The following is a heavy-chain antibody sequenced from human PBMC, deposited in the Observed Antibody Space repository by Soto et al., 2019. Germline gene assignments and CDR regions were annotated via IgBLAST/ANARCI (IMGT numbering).Heavy chain of an antibody. CDR1: GYTFTSYY. D-gene: IGHD6-19*01. Sequence: ASVKVSCKASGYTFTSYYMHWVRQAPGQGLEWMGIINPSGGSTSYAQKFQGRVTMTRDTSASTVYMELSSLRSEDTAVYYCASAVAEFGWFDPWGQGTLVTVSS. V-gene: IGHV1-46*01. CDR2: INPSGGST. CDR3: ASAVAEFGWFDP. J-gene: IGHJ5*02.